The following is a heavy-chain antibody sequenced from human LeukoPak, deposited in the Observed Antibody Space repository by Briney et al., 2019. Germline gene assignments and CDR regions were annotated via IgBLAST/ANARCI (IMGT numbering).Heavy chain of an antibody. CDR3: ARGRDYDSSGYYYLHYYGMDV. J-gene: IGHJ6*02. D-gene: IGHD3-22*01. Sequence: SVTVSCTASGGTFSSYAISWVRQATGQGLEWMGGIIPIFGTANYAQKFQGRVTITADESTSTAYMELSSLRSEDTAVYYCARGRDYDSSGYYYLHYYGMDVWGQGTTVTVSS. CDR1: GGTFSSYA. CDR2: IIPIFGTA. V-gene: IGHV1-69*01.